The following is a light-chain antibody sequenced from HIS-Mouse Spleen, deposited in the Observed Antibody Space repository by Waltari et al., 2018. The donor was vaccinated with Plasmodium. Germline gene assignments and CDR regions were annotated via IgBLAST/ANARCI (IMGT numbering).Light chain of an antibody. J-gene: IGLJ1*01. V-gene: IGLV3-1*01. Sequence: SYALTQPPSVSVPPGQTASITCPGDNLGEKYACWYQQKPGQAPVLVIYQDSKRPSGIPERFSGSNSGNTATLTISGTQAMDEADYYCQAWDSSTYVFGTGTKVTVL. CDR3: QAWDSSTYV. CDR1: NLGEKY. CDR2: QDS.